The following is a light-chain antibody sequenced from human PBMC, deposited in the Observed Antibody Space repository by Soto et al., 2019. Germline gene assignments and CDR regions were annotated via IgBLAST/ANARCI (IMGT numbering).Light chain of an antibody. V-gene: IGKV3-11*01. Sequence: EIVMTQSPATLSVSPGERAALSCRASQSVSSNLAWYQQKPGQAPRLLIYGVSSRATGISARFSGSGSGTDFTLTISSLEPEDFAVYYCQQRTNWPRAFGGGTKVDIK. J-gene: IGKJ4*01. CDR2: GVS. CDR1: QSVSSN. CDR3: QQRTNWPRA.